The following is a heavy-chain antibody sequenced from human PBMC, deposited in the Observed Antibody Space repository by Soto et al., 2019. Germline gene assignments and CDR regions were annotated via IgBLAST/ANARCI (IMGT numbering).Heavy chain of an antibody. V-gene: IGHV3-30-3*01. CDR1: GFTFSSYA. J-gene: IGHJ6*02. D-gene: IGHD4-17*01. Sequence: AGGSLRLSCAASGFTFSSYAMHWVRQAPGKGLEWVAVISYDGSNKYYADSVKGRFTISRDNSKNTLYLQMNSLRAEGTAVYYCARDPDYCYYGYYYGMDVWGQGTTVTVSS. CDR2: ISYDGSNK. CDR3: ARDPDYCYYGYYYGMDV.